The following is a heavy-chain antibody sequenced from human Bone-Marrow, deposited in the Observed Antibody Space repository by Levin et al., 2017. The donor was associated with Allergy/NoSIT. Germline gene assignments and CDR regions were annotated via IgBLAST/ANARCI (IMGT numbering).Heavy chain of an antibody. V-gene: IGHV3-73*01. J-gene: IGHJ6*03. D-gene: IGHD4-11*01. CDR2: IRSKSNNYAT. CDR3: ARRESKNYYMDG. CDR1: GFTFSGSA. Sequence: GESLKISCAASGFTFSGSAMHWVRQASGKGLEWVGRIRSKSNNYATAYAASVKGRFTISRDDSEDTAFLQMDSLETEDTAVYYCARRESKNYYMDGWGKGTTVTVSS.